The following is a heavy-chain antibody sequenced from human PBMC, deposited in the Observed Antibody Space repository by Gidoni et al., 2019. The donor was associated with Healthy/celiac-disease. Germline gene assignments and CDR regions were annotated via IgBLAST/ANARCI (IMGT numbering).Heavy chain of an antibody. CDR1: GFTFRSSD. J-gene: IGHJ6*02. Sequence: EVQLVESGGGLVQPGGSLRLSCAASGFTFRSSDMHWVRQPTGRGLEWVAVIGAAGDTYYPGSVKGRFTISRENAKNSVYLQMNSLRAGDTAVYYCARSGSGWHGNYHYYYGMDVWGQGTTVTVSS. V-gene: IGHV3-13*01. CDR3: ARSGSGWHGNYHYYYGMDV. CDR2: IGAAGDT. D-gene: IGHD6-19*01.